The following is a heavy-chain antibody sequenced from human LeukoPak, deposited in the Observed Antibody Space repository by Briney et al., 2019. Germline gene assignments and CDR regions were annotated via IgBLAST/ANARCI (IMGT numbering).Heavy chain of an antibody. V-gene: IGHV3-48*01. Sequence: PGGSLRLSCAASGFTFSSYSMNWVRQAPGKGLERVSYISSSSSTIYYADSVKGRFTISRDNAKNSLYLQMNSLRAEDTAVYYCARVSGSGSYHKNWGQGTLVTVSS. D-gene: IGHD1-26*01. CDR3: ARVSGSGSYHKN. CDR1: GFTFSSYS. CDR2: ISSSSSTI. J-gene: IGHJ4*02.